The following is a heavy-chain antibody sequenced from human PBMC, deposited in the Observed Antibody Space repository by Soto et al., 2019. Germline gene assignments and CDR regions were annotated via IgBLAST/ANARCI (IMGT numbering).Heavy chain of an antibody. Sequence: GGSLRLSCAASGFTFSSYGMHWVRQAPGKGLEWVAVIWYDGSNKYYADSVKGRFTISRDNSKNTLYLQMNSLRAEDTAVYYCARDMGSSYGMDVWGQGTTVTVSS. CDR3: ARDMGSSYGMDV. V-gene: IGHV3-33*01. J-gene: IGHJ6*02. CDR1: GFTFSSYG. CDR2: IWYDGSNK. D-gene: IGHD3-10*01.